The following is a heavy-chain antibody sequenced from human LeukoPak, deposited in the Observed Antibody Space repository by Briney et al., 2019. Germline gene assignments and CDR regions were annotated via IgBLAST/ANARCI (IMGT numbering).Heavy chain of an antibody. CDR2: IHYSGST. Sequence: SETLSLTCTVSGGSISSSNYYWAWIRQPPGKGLEWIGNIHYSGSTYYNASLNSRITMSIDTSKNRFSLRLSSVTAADTAVYYCARSGVVATNYYYYYMDVWGKGTTVTVSS. J-gene: IGHJ6*03. CDR1: GGSISSSNYY. CDR3: ARSGVVATNYYYYYMDV. D-gene: IGHD5-12*01. V-gene: IGHV4-39*07.